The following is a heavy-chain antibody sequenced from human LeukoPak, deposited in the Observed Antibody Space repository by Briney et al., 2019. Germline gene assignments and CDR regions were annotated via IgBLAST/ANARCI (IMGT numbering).Heavy chain of an antibody. J-gene: IGHJ4*02. Sequence: SGGSLRLSCAASGFTFSSYSMNWVRQAPGKGLEWVSSISSSSSYIYYADSVKGRFTISRDNAKNSLYLQMNSLRAEDTAVYYCARGGFNAFDYWGQGTLVTVSS. V-gene: IGHV3-21*01. CDR3: ARGGFNAFDY. CDR2: ISSSSSYI. CDR1: GFTFSSYS.